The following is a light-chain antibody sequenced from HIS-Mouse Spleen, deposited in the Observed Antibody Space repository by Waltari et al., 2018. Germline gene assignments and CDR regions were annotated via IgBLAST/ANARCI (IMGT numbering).Light chain of an antibody. J-gene: IGKJ3*01. V-gene: IGKV1-5*03. CDR1: QSISSW. Sequence: DIQMTQSPSTLSASVGDTVTITCRASQSISSWLAWYQQKPGKAPKLLIYKASSLESGVPSRFSGSGSGTEFTLTISSLQPDDFATYYCQQYNSTVMRTFGPGTKVDIK. CDR2: KAS. CDR3: QQYNSTVMRT.